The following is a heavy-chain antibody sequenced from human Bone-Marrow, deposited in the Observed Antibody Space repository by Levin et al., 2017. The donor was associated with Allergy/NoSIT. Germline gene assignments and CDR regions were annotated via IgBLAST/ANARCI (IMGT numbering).Heavy chain of an antibody. D-gene: IGHD2-15*01. Sequence: GGSLRLSCVASGFSFDDYAMHWVRQAPGKGLEWVSGINWNSRSLGYADSVKGRFAISRDNAESSLLLDMVSLRPEDTALYYCAKGGGSLDSGKLDPWGQGTLVTVSA. CDR3: AKGGGSLDSGKLDP. CDR1: GFSFDDYA. V-gene: IGHV3-9*01. CDR2: INWNSRSL. J-gene: IGHJ5*02.